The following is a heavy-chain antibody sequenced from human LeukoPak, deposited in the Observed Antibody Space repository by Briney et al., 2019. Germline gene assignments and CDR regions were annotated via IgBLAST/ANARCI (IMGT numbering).Heavy chain of an antibody. CDR1: GFTFDDYG. D-gene: IGHD3-10*01. J-gene: IGHJ4*02. Sequence: PGGSLRLSCAASGFTFDDYGMSWVRQAPGKGLEWVSGINWNGGSTGYADSLKGRFTISRDNAKNSLYLQMNSLRAEDTALYYCAKSRVILGYFDYWGQGTLVTVSS. CDR3: AKSRVILGYFDY. V-gene: IGHV3-20*04. CDR2: INWNGGST.